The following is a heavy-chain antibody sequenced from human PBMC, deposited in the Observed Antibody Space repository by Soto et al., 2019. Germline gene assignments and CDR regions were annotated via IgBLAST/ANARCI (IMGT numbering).Heavy chain of an antibody. D-gene: IGHD1-20*01. Sequence: LSLTCTVSSGSISSSGYYWGWIRQPPGKGLEWIGSIDYSGTTYYNPSLKSRVTMPVETTKNQFSLKLSSVTAADTAVYYCTRHSITGRGGRGWADPWGQGTLVTVSS. CDR1: SGSISSSGYY. CDR2: IDYSGTT. CDR3: TRHSITGRGGRGWADP. V-gene: IGHV4-39*01. J-gene: IGHJ5*02.